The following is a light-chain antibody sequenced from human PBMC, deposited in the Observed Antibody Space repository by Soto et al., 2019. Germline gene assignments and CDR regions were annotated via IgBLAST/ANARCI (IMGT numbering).Light chain of an antibody. CDR3: SSYTTSSTVI. V-gene: IGLV2-14*01. J-gene: IGLJ2*01. CDR2: EVS. CDR1: NSDVGAFTY. Sequence: QSALTQPASVSGSPGQSITISCTGSNSDVGAFTYVSWYQQHPGKAPKLLIYEVSNRPSGVSDRFSGSKSGNTASLAISGLQAEDEADYYCSSYTTSSTVIFGGGTKVTVL.